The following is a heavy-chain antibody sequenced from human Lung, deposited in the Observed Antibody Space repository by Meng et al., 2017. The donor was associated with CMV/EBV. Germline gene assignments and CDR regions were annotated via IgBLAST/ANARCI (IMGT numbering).Heavy chain of an antibody. CDR1: GYTFGIFG. CDR3: ARAGAAVTTHFDF. J-gene: IGHJ4*02. V-gene: IGHV1-18*01. D-gene: IGHD4-17*01. Sequence: QAQLVQFGAELQKPGASVKVSCKASGYTFGIFGITWVRQAPGQGLEWVGWISAENGNTNYAQKFQGRVTLTTDTSTKTAYMDLRGLRSDDSAVYYCARAGAAVTTHFDFWGRGTLVTVSS. CDR2: ISAENGNT.